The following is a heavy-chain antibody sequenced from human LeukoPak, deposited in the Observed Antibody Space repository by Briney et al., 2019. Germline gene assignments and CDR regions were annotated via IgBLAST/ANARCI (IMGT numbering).Heavy chain of an antibody. J-gene: IGHJ4*02. V-gene: IGHV4-59*01. CDR1: GGSISSYY. D-gene: IGHD4-17*01. Sequence: SETLSLTCTVSGGSISSYYWSWIRQPPGKGLEWIGYIYYSGSTNYNPSLKSRVTISVDTSKNQFSLKLSSVTAADTAVYYCARTKGDYGDLIDYWGQGTLVTVSS. CDR2: IYYSGST. CDR3: ARTKGDYGDLIDY.